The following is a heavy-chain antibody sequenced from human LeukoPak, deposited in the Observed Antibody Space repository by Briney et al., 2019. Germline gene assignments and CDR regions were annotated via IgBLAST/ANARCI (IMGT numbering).Heavy chain of an antibody. CDR1: GGSFSGYY. V-gene: IGHV4-34*01. CDR3: ARRSSGYYYLDY. CDR2: INHSGST. J-gene: IGHJ4*02. D-gene: IGHD3-22*01. Sequence: SETLSLTCAVYGGSFSGYYWSWIRQPPGKGLEWIGEINHSGSTNYNPSLKSRVTISVDTSKNQFSLKLSSVTAADTAVYYCARRSSGYYYLDYWGQGTLVTVSS.